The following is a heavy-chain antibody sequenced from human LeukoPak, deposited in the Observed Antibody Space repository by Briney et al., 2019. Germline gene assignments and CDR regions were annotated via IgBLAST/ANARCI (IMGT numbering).Heavy chain of an antibody. D-gene: IGHD6-6*01. V-gene: IGHV3-21*01. J-gene: IGHJ4*02. CDR1: GFTFSSYS. Sequence: GGPLRLSCAASGFTFSSYSMNCVRQSPGKGLESVSSISSSSSYIHYADSVKGRFTISRDNAKNSLYLQMNSLRAEDTAVYYCARESEYSTNAFDYWGQGTLVTVSS. CDR2: ISSSSSYI. CDR3: ARESEYSTNAFDY.